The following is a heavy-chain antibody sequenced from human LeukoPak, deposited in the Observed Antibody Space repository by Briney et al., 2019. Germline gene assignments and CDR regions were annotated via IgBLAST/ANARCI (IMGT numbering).Heavy chain of an antibody. D-gene: IGHD5-18*01. CDR1: GGSFSGYY. CDR3: ARRTHLWFFNI. CDR2: INHSGST. J-gene: IGHJ3*02. Sequence: PSETLSLTCAVYGGSFSGYYWSWIRQPPGKGLEWIGEINHSGSTNYNPSLKSRVTISVDTSKNQFSLKLSSVTAADTALYYCARRTHLWFFNIWGQGTMVTVSS. V-gene: IGHV4-34*01.